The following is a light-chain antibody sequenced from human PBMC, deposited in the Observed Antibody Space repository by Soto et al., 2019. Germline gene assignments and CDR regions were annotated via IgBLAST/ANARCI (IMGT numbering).Light chain of an antibody. Sequence: DIVMTQSPDSLAVSLGERATINCKSSQSVLYSSNNNNFLAWYQQKPGQPPKLLIYWASMRESGVPDRFSGSGYGTDFTLTISSLQAEDVAVYYCQQYYSTPYTFGQGTKLEIK. V-gene: IGKV4-1*01. CDR3: QQYYSTPYT. J-gene: IGKJ2*01. CDR2: WAS. CDR1: QSVLYSSNNNNF.